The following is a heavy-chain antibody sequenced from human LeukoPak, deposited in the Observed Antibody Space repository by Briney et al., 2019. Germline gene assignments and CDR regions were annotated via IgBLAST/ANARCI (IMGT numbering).Heavy chain of an antibody. V-gene: IGHV4-39*07. CDR2: IYYSGST. J-gene: IGHJ6*03. CDR3: ARVTRPSYYMDV. Sequence: PSETLSLTCTVSGGSISSSSYYWGWIRQPPGKGLEWIGSIYYSGSTYYNPSLKSRVTISVDTSKNQFSLKLSSVTAADTAVYYCARVTRPSYYMDVWGKGTTVAVSS. CDR1: GGSISSSSYY.